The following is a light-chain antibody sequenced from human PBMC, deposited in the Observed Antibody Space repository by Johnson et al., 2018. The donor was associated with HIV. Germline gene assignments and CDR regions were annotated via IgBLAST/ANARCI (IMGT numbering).Light chain of an antibody. CDR1: SSNIGNNY. CDR3: GTWDSSLTTYYV. Sequence: QSVLTQPPSVSAAPGQKVTISCSGSSSNIGNNYVSWYQQLPGTAPKLLIYDNNKRPSGIPDRFSGSKSGTSATLGITGLQNGDEADYYCGTWDSSLTTYYVFGTGTKVIVV. J-gene: IGLJ1*01. CDR2: DNN. V-gene: IGLV1-51*01.